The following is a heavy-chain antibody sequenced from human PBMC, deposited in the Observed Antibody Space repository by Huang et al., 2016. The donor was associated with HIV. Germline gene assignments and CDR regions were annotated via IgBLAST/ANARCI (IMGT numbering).Heavy chain of an antibody. CDR3: AREGQGYAMDV. CDR1: GYTFTSYS. CDR2: INPDVDRT. V-gene: IGHV1-46*01. J-gene: IGHJ6*02. Sequence: QVQLVQSGAEVKKPGASVKVSCKTSGYTFTSYSIHWVRQAPGQGLEWMGIINPDVDRTSEAPKVQGRVTMTRDTSTSTVYMELSSLRSEDTAMYYCAREGQGYAMDVWGQGTTVTVSS.